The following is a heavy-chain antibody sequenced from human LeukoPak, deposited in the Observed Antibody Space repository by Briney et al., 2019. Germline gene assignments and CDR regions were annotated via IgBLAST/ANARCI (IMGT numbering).Heavy chain of an antibody. CDR1: GFTFSSYG. CDR2: IWYDGSNK. CDR3: ATQRGSYLWGTDFDY. D-gene: IGHD3-16*01. Sequence: PGRSLRLSCAASGFTFSSYGMHWVRQAPGKGLEWVAVIWYDGSNKYYADSVKGRFTISRDNSKNTLYLQMNSLRAEDTAVYYCATQRGSYLWGTDFDYWGQGTLVTVSS. V-gene: IGHV3-33*01. J-gene: IGHJ4*02.